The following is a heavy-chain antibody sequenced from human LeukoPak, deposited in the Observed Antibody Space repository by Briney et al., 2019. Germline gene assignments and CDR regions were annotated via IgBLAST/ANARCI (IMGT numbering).Heavy chain of an antibody. CDR2: IYYSGRT. CDR3: ARHDYSNNPTDY. Sequence: SETLSLTCTVSGGSINNYYWSWIRQPPGKGLEWIGYIYYSGRTNYNPSLKSRVTISVDTSKNQFSLKLSSVTAADTAVYYCARHDYSNNPTDYWGQGTLVTVSS. J-gene: IGHJ4*02. CDR1: GGSINNYY. D-gene: IGHD4-11*01. V-gene: IGHV4-59*08.